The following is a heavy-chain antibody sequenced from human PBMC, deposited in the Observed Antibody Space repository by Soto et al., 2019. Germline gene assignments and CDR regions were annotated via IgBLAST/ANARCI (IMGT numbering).Heavy chain of an antibody. CDR3: ARGYHVSYVYYGMAV. D-gene: IGHD2-2*01. V-gene: IGHV1-69*01. CDR2: MIPIFGTA. CDR1: GGTFSSYA. J-gene: IGHJ6*02. Sequence: QVQLVQSGDEVKKPGSSVKVSCKASGGTFSSYAISWLRQAPGQGLEWMGGMIPIFGTANYAQKFQGRVTITADESTSTAYMELSSLRPEDTAVYYCARGYHVSYVYYGMAVWGQGTTVTVSS.